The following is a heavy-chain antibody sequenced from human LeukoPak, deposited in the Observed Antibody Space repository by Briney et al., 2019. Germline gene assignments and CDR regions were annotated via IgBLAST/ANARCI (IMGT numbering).Heavy chain of an antibody. J-gene: IGHJ6*03. V-gene: IGHV4-4*08. CDR2: IYTSGDT. D-gene: IGHD2/OR15-2a*01. Sequence: PSETLSLTCTVSGGSISSYYWTWIRQPPGKGLEWIGYIYTSGDTNYNPSLKSRVTISVDTSKKQFSLKLSSVTAADTAVYYCARLYPGYFYYMDVWAKGPRSPSP. CDR3: ARLYPGYFYYMDV. CDR1: GGSISSYY.